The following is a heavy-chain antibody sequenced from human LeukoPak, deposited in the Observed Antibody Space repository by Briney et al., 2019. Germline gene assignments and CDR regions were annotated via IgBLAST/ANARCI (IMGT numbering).Heavy chain of an antibody. Sequence: PGGSLRLSCAASGFTFSSYAMSWVRQAPGKGLEWVSAISGSGGSTYYADSVKGRFTISRDNAKNSLYLQMNSLRAEDTVVYYCARQPFGYSSSWHPYYFDYWGQGTLVTVSS. J-gene: IGHJ4*02. V-gene: IGHV3-23*01. CDR1: GFTFSSYA. CDR2: ISGSGGST. D-gene: IGHD6-13*01. CDR3: ARQPFGYSSSWHPYYFDY.